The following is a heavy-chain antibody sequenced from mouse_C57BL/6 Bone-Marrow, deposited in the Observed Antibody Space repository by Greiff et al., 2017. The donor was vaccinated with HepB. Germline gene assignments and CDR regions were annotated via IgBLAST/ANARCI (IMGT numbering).Heavy chain of an antibody. CDR3: AKYKYHEY. CDR2: IYPGDGDT. Sequence: VQLQESGPELVKPGASVKISCKASGYAFSSSWMNWVKQRPGKGLEWIGRIYPGDGDTNYNGKFKGKATLTADETSSTAYLQLSSLTSEDSAVYFCAKYKYHEYWGKGATLTESS. D-gene: IGHD1-3*01. V-gene: IGHV1-82*01. J-gene: IGHJ2*01. CDR1: GYAFSSSW.